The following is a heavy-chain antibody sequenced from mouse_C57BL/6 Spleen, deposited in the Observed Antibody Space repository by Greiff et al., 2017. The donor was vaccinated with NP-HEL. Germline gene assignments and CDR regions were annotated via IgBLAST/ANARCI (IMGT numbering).Heavy chain of an antibody. Sequence: VQLQQPGAELVRPGSSVKLSCKASGYTFTSYWMDWVKQRPGHGLEWIGNIYPSDSETHYNQKFKDKATLTVDESSSTAYMQLSSLTAEDSAVYYCARRYDGFDYWGQGTTLTVSS. CDR3: ARRYDGFDY. CDR1: GYTFTSYW. D-gene: IGHD2-14*01. J-gene: IGHJ2*01. V-gene: IGHV1-61*01. CDR2: IYPSDSET.